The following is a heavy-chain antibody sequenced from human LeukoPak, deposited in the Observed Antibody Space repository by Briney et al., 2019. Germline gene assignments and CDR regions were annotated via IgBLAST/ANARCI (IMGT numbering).Heavy chain of an antibody. CDR1: GFTFSSYG. J-gene: IGHJ6*02. CDR2: ISYDGSNK. D-gene: IGHD1-14*01. CDR3: AKGPEYGMDV. V-gene: IGHV3-30*18. Sequence: GGSLRLSCAASGFTFSSYGMHWVRQAPGKGLEWVAVISYDGSNKYYADSVKGRFTISRDNSKNTLYLQMNSLRAEDTAVYYCAKGPEYGMDVWGQGTTVTVSS.